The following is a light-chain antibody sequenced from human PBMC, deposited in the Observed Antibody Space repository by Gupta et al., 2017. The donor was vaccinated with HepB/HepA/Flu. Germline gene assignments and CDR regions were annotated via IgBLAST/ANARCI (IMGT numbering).Light chain of an antibody. V-gene: IGLV4-69*01. Sequence: QVVLTHSPSASASLGASFKLTCTLSSWHSSYAIAWHQQRPEKGPRFLMRINSDGSHNRGDDIPDRFSGSISGAERYITISSLQSEDEAEDYCQTWGSEILVFGGGTKVTV. CDR3: QTWGSEILV. CDR1: SWHSSYA. J-gene: IGLJ2*01. CDR2: INSDGSH.